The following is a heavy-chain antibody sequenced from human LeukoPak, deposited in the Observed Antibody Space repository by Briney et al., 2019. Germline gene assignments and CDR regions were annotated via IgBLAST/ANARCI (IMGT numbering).Heavy chain of an antibody. CDR1: GYTFTSYD. V-gene: IGHV1-8*01. CDR3: ARGTIAAAGSWFDP. J-gene: IGHJ5*02. CDR2: MNPNSGNT. Sequence: ASVKVSCKASGYTFTSYDINWVRQATGQGLEWMGWMNPNSGNTGYAQKFQGRVTMTRNTSISTVYMELSSLRSEDTAAYYCARGTIAAAGSWFDPWGQGTLVTISS. D-gene: IGHD6-13*01.